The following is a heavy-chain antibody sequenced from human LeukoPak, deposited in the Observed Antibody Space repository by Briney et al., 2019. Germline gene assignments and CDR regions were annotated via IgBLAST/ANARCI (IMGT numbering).Heavy chain of an antibody. CDR1: GFSFSTYG. V-gene: IGHV3-30*02. J-gene: IGHJ4*02. CDR2: IRYDGSNK. D-gene: IGHD6-6*01. CDR3: ARVSSSSSGVSDY. Sequence: AGGSLRLSCAASGFSFSTYGMHWVRQAPGKGLEWVAFIRYDGSNKYYADSVKGRFTISRDNAKNTLYLQMNSLRAEDTAVYCCARVSSSSSGVSDYWGQGTLVTVST.